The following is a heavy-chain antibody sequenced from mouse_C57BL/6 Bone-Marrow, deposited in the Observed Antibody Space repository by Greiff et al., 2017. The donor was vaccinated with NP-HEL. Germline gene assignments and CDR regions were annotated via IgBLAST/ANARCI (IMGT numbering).Heavy chain of an antibody. V-gene: IGHV5-16*01. CDR3: ARAYLYYDGYYVDY. J-gene: IGHJ2*01. Sequence: EVKLVESEGGLVQPGSSMKLSCTASGFTFSDYYMAWVRQVPEKGLEWVANINYDGSSTYYLDSLKSRFIISRDNAKNILYLQMSSLKSEDTATYYCARAYLYYDGYYVDYWGQGTTLTVSS. CDR2: INYDGSST. CDR1: GFTFSDYY. D-gene: IGHD2-3*01.